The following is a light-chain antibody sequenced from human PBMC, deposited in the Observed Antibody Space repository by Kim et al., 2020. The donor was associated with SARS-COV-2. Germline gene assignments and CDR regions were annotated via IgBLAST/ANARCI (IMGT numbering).Light chain of an antibody. CDR1: QSVYSS. Sequence: EIVMTQSPATLSVSPGERATLSCRASQSVYSSLAWYQQKPGHAPRLLIYGASTRATDIPARFSGSGSGTEFTLTISSLQYEDFAVYYCQQYNNWSTFGQGTKVDIK. CDR3: QQYNNWST. CDR2: GAS. V-gene: IGKV3D-15*01. J-gene: IGKJ1*01.